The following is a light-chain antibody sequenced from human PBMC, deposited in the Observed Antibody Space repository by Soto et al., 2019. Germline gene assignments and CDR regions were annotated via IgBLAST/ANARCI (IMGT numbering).Light chain of an antibody. CDR2: EVS. CDR3: SSYAGSNNFV. V-gene: IGLV2-8*01. J-gene: IGLJ1*01. Sequence: QSVLTQPPSASGSPGQSVTIPCTGTSSDVGGYNYVSWYQQHPGKAPKLMIYEVSKRPSGVPDLFSGSKSADTASLTVSGLQAEDEADYYCSSYAGSNNFVFGTGTKVTVL. CDR1: SSDVGGYNY.